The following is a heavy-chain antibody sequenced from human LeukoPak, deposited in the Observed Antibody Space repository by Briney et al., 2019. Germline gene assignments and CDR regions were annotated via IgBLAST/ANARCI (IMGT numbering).Heavy chain of an antibody. CDR2: LTTDGGST. V-gene: IGHV3-23*01. Sequence: PGGSLRLSCAASGFTSSSYDMSWVRQAPGKGLEWVSSLTTDGGSTEYADSVKGRFTISRDNSKNTLYLQMNSLRAEDTALYFCAKSLVRWAFDYWGRGALVSVSS. D-gene: IGHD4-23*01. CDR1: GFTSSSYD. CDR3: AKSLVRWAFDY. J-gene: IGHJ4*01.